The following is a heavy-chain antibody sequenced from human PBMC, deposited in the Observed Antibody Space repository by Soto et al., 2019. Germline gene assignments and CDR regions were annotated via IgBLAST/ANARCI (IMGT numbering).Heavy chain of an antibody. Sequence: QVQLVQSGAEVKKPGASVKVSCKASGYTFTSYGISWVRQAPGQGLEWMGWISAYNGNTNYAQKLQGRVTMTTDTAPSTAYMELRSLRSDDTAVYYCARAAYCISTSCYAHYFDYWGQGTLVTVSS. CDR2: ISAYNGNT. CDR1: GYTFTSYG. J-gene: IGHJ4*02. CDR3: ARAAYCISTSCYAHYFDY. V-gene: IGHV1-18*01. D-gene: IGHD2-2*01.